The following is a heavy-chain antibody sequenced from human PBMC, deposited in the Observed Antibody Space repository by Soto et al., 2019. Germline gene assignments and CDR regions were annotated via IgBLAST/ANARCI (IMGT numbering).Heavy chain of an antibody. CDR1: GYTFTSYD. CDR2: MNPNSGNT. CDR3: ARLYCSGGTSNWYYYYMDV. J-gene: IGHJ6*03. Sequence: ASVKVSCKASGYTFTSYDINWVRQATGQGLEWMGWMNPNSGNTGYAQKFQGRVTMTRNTSISTAYMELSSLRSEDTAVYYCARLYCSGGTSNWYYYYMDVWGKGTKVTVSS. V-gene: IGHV1-8*01. D-gene: IGHD2-15*01.